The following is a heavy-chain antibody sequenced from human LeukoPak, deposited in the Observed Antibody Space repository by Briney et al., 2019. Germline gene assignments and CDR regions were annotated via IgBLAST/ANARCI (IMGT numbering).Heavy chain of an antibody. CDR3: ARFSSQPPGFDY. J-gene: IGHJ4*02. CDR2: ISSSSSYI. D-gene: IGHD6-6*01. V-gene: IGHV3-21*01. Sequence: GGSLRLSCAASGFTFSSYSMNWVRQAPGKGLEWVSSISSSSSYIYYADSVKGRFTISRDNAKNSLYLQMNSLRAEDTAVYYCARFSSQPPGFDYWGQGTLVTVSS. CDR1: GFTFSSYS.